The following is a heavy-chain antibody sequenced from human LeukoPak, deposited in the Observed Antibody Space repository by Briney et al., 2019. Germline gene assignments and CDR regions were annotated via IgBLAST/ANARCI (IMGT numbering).Heavy chain of an antibody. CDR1: GYTFTDSS. CDR3: ARDGGGTYQDFDY. Sequence: ASVKVSCKASGYTFTDSSIHWVRQAPGQGLEWMGWINCDSGVTKYAEKFQGRVSMTRDTSISTAYMDLSRLTSDDTAIYYCARDGGGTYQDFDYWGQGTLVTVSS. J-gene: IGHJ4*02. V-gene: IGHV1-2*02. D-gene: IGHD1-26*01. CDR2: INCDSGVT.